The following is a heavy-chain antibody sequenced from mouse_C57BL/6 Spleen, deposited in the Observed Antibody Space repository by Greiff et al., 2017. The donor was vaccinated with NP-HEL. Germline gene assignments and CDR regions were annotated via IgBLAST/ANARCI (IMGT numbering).Heavy chain of an antibody. CDR3: VSRGIYDYDEGAWVGY. D-gene: IGHD2-4*01. V-gene: IGHV1-80*01. J-gene: IGHJ4*01. CDR1: GYAFSSYW. CDR2: IYPGDGAT. Sequence: QVQLQQSGAELVKPGASVKISCKASGYAFSSYWMNWVQQRPGKGLEWIGQIYPGDGATNYNGKFKGKATLTADKSSSTAYMQLSSLTSESAAVFFCVSRGIYDYDEGAWVGYWGQGTPVTVSS.